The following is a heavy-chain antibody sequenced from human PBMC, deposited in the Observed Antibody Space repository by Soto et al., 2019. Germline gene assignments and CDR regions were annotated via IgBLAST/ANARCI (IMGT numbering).Heavy chain of an antibody. CDR2: IYYSGST. J-gene: IGHJ5*02. D-gene: IGHD2-8*01. Sequence: PSETLSLTCTVSGGSISSSSYYWGWIRQPPGKGLEWIGSIYYSGSTYYNPSLKSRVTISVDTSKNQFSLKLSSVTAADTAVYYCARPLSAYCTNGVCYQNNWFDPWGQGTLGTVSS. CDR3: ARPLSAYCTNGVCYQNNWFDP. V-gene: IGHV4-39*01. CDR1: GGSISSSSYY.